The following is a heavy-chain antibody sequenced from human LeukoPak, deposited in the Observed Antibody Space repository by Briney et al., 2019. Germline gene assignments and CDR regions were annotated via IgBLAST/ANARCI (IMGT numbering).Heavy chain of an antibody. CDR1: GGSFSGYY. D-gene: IGHD2-21*02. Sequence: PSETLSLTCAVYGGSFSGYYWSWIRQPPGKGLEWIAEINHSGSTNYNPSLKSRVTISVDTSKNQFSLKLSSVTAADTAVYYCARGPLYCGGDCYPRGFDYWGQGTLVTVSS. J-gene: IGHJ4*02. CDR3: ARGPLYCGGDCYPRGFDY. CDR2: INHSGST. V-gene: IGHV4-34*01.